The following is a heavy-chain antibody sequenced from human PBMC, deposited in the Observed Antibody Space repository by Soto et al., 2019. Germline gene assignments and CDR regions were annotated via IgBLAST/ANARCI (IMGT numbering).Heavy chain of an antibody. CDR1: AFTFRNYW. Sequence: EVQLVESGGGLVQPGGSLRISCAASAFTFRNYWMSWVRQAPGKGLECVAKIKEDGSEKYYVDSVKGRFTISRDNAKNSVYLQMNSLTAEDTAVYYCARASSSTSGAIDYWGQGTLVTVSS. CDR3: ARASSSTSGAIDY. D-gene: IGHD2-2*01. V-gene: IGHV3-7*04. J-gene: IGHJ4*02. CDR2: IKEDGSEK.